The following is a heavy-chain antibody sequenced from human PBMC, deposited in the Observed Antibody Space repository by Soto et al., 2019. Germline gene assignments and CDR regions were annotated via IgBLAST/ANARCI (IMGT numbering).Heavy chain of an antibody. D-gene: IGHD2-15*01. Sequence: EVQLVESGGGRVKPGGSLRLSCAASGFTFSDYSMNWMRQAPGKGLEWVASISSDNNYIYYRDSVEGRFTISRDNAKNSLYLQITSLGAEDTAVYSWARGRTCTGASFYGGGDYWGHGTLVTVSS. CDR3: ARGRTCTGASFYGGGDY. CDR2: ISSDNNYI. V-gene: IGHV3-21*02. J-gene: IGHJ4*01. CDR1: GFTFSDYS.